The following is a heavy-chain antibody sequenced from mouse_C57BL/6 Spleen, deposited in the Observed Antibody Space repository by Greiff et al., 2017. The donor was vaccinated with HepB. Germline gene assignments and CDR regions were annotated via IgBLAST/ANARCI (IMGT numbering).Heavy chain of an antibody. D-gene: IGHD2-5*01. V-gene: IGHV1-42*01. J-gene: IGHJ3*01. CDR1: GYSFTGYY. Sequence: EVQLQQSGPELVKPGASVKISCKASGYSFTGYYMNWVKQSPEKSLEWIGEINPSTGGTTYNQKFKAKATLTVDKSSSTAYLQLKSLTSAYSAVYYCAREESNYEFAYWGQGTLVTVSA. CDR2: INPSTGGT. CDR3: AREESNYEFAY.